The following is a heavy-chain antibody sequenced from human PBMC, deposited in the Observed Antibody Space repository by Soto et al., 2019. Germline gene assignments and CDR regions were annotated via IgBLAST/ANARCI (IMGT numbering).Heavy chain of an antibody. CDR3: ARGGRATDV. Sequence: EVQLLGSGGDLVQPGGSLRLSCSASGFIFSSLTMGWVRLAPGKGLEWVSTATANGGTYYADSVKGRFTISRDNSKNTLYLQMNRLKVEDTAVYYCARGGRATDVWGKGTTVTVSS. V-gene: IGHV3-23*01. J-gene: IGHJ6*03. D-gene: IGHD1-26*01. CDR1: GFIFSSLT. CDR2: ATANGGT.